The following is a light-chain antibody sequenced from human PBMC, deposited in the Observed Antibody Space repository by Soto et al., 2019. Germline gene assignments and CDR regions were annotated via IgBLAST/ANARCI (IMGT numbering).Light chain of an antibody. J-gene: IGKJ1*01. V-gene: IGKV3-20*01. CDR3: QPYGNSPQSWT. CDR1: QTATSTS. CDR2: AAS. Sequence: EIVLTQSRGTLSLSPGERATLSCRASQTATSTSLDWYQQKPGQAPRLLIYAASSRATGIPGRFSGSGSGTEFTLTISRLEPEDFAVYYCQPYGNSPQSWTFGQGTKVEIK.